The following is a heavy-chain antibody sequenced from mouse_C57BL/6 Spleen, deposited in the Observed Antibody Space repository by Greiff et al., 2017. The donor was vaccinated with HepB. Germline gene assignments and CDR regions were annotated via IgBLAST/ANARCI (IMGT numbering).Heavy chain of an antibody. CDR3: ARVGSSGLYAMDY. V-gene: IGHV14-2*01. D-gene: IGHD3-2*02. CDR1: GFNIKDYY. CDR2: IDPEDGET. J-gene: IGHJ4*01. Sequence: VQLQQSGAELVKPGASVKVSCTASGFNIKDYYMHWVKQRTEQGLEWIGRIDPEDGETKYAPKFPGKATITADTSSNTAYLQLSSLTSEDTAVYYCARVGSSGLYAMDYWGQGTSVTVSS.